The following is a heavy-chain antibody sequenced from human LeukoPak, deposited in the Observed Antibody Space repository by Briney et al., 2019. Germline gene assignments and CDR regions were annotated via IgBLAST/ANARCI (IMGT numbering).Heavy chain of an antibody. D-gene: IGHD5-18*01. CDR1: GFTFSSHW. Sequence: GGSLRLSCAASGFTFSSHWMSWVRQAPGKGQEWVANIKKDGSEKYYVDAVEGRFTISRDNAKTSLYLQMNSLRAEDTAVYYCARDLSGIAGYTYGRGIDYWGQGTLVTVSS. CDR2: IKKDGSEK. CDR3: ARDLSGIAGYTYGRGIDY. J-gene: IGHJ4*02. V-gene: IGHV3-7*01.